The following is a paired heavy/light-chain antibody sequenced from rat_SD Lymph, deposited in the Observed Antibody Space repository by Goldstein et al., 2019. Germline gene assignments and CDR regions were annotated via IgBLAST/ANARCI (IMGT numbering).Light chain of an antibody. CDR1: QDIGNY. CDR3: LQHNEYLT. Sequence: DIQMTQSPSSLPASLGDRVTITCRASQDIGNYLRWFQQKPGKSPRLMIYGATNLANGVPSRFSGSRSGSDYSLTINSLESEDMAIYYCLQHNEYLTFGSGTKLEIK. V-gene: IGKV14S18*01. CDR2: GAT. J-gene: IGKJ4*01.
Heavy chain of an antibody. CDR3: TTLTTPFDY. J-gene: IGHJ2*01. CDR2: ISTGGGST. V-gene: IGHV5-27*01. CDR1: GFTFSNYY. Sequence: EVQLVESGGGLVQPGRSLKLSCAASGFTFSNYYMAWVRQAPTKGLEWVAYISTGGGSTYYRDSVKGRFTISRDNAKSTLYLQMDSLRSEDTATYYCTTLTTPFDYWGQGVMVTVSS. D-gene: IGHD1-10*01.